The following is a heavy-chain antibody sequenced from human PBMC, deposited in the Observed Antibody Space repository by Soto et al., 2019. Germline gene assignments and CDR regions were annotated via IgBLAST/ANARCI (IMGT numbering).Heavy chain of an antibody. Sequence: SETLSLTCTVSGGSISSSSYYWGWIRQPPGKGLEWIGSIYYSGSTYYNPSLKSRVTISVDTSKNQFSLKLSSVTAADTAVYYCARQSRVVVAARNFDYWGQGTLVTVSS. CDR2: IYYSGST. V-gene: IGHV4-39*01. CDR3: ARQSRVVVAARNFDY. J-gene: IGHJ4*02. D-gene: IGHD2-15*01. CDR1: GGSISSSSYY.